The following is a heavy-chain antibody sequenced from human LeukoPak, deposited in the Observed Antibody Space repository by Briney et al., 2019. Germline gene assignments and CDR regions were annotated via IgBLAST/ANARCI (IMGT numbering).Heavy chain of an antibody. V-gene: IGHV3-23*01. J-gene: IGHJ5*02. CDR1: GFTFSSYA. CDR3: AKDQDIRFLGWFDP. D-gene: IGHD3-3*01. CDR2: ISGSGGST. Sequence: GGSLRLSCAASGFTFSSYAMSWVRQAPGKGLEWVSAISGSGGSTYYADSVKGRFTISRDNSKNTVYLQMNSLRAEDTAVYYCAKDQDIRFLGWFDPWGQGTLVTVSS.